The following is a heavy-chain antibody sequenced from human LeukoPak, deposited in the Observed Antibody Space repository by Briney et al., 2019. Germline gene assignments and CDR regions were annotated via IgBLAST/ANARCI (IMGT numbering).Heavy chain of an antibody. Sequence: SVKVSXKTSGFTFTSSAMQWVRQARGQRLEWIGWIVVGSGDTNYAQKFQERVTITRDMSTSTVYMELSSLRSEDTAVYYCAVLAGTTAPYYHYYMDVWGKGTTVTVSS. J-gene: IGHJ6*03. CDR1: GFTFTSSA. CDR2: IVVGSGDT. D-gene: IGHD1-1*01. CDR3: AVLAGTTAPYYHYYMDV. V-gene: IGHV1-58*02.